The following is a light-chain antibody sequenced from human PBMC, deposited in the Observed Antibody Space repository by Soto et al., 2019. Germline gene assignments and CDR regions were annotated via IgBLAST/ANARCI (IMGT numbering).Light chain of an antibody. CDR1: QSVSSSY. J-gene: IGKJ1*01. Sequence: EIVLTQSPGTLSLSPGERATLSCRGSQSVSSSYLAWYQQKPGQAPRLLIYGASSRATGIPDRFSGSGSGTDFTLTISRLEPEDFAVYYCQQYGSSPREFGQGTKVDI. CDR3: QQYGSSPRE. V-gene: IGKV3-20*01. CDR2: GAS.